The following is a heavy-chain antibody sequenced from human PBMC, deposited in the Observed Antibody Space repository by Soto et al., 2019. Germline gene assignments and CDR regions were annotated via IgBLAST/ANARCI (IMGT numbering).Heavy chain of an antibody. J-gene: IGHJ4*02. Sequence: QVQLVQSGAEEKKPGASVKVSCKASAYTFTSYAMHWVRQAPGQRLEWMGWINAGNGNTKYSQKFQGRVTITRDTSASTAYMELSSLRSEDTAVYYCARGITLPTPLVYWGQGTLVTVSS. CDR3: ARGITLPTPLVY. CDR1: AYTFTSYA. V-gene: IGHV1-3*05. CDR2: INAGNGNT. D-gene: IGHD1-20*01.